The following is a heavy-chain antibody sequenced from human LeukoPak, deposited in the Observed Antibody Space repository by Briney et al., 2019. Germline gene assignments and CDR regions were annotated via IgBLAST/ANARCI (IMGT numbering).Heavy chain of an antibody. J-gene: IGHJ4*02. V-gene: IGHV4-34*01. CDR2: INHSGST. Sequence: SETLSLTCAVYGGSFSGYDWSWIRQPPGKGLEWIGEINHSGSTSYNPSLKSRVTISVDTSKNQFSLKLSSVTAADTAVYYCARDRGDTYSSGYYYFDYWGQGTLVTVSS. CDR1: GGSFSGYD. CDR3: ARDRGDTYSSGYYYFDY. D-gene: IGHD6-19*01.